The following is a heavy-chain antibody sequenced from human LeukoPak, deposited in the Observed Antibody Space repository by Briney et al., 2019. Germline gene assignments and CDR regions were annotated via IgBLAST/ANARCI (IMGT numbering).Heavy chain of an antibody. D-gene: IGHD6-13*01. CDR2: ISSSSSYI. CDR1: GFTFSSYS. Sequence: GGSLRLSCAASGFTFSSYSMNWVRQAPGKGLEWVSSISSSSSYIYYADSVKGRFTISRDNAKNSLYLQMNSLRAEDTAVYYCARERVVAAAVPFDYWGQGTPVTVSS. V-gene: IGHV3-21*01. CDR3: ARERVVAAAVPFDY. J-gene: IGHJ4*02.